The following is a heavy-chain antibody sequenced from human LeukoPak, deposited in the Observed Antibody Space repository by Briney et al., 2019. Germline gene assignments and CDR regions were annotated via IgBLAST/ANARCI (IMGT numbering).Heavy chain of an antibody. D-gene: IGHD2-2*01. Sequence: GASVKVSCKASGYTFTGYYMHWVRQAPGQGLEWMGWINPNSGGTNYAQKFQGRVTMTRATSNSTAYMELSRLRSDDTAVYYCARDRAGGSSSTSYTIDYWGQGTLVTVSS. J-gene: IGHJ4*02. CDR2: INPNSGGT. CDR1: GYTFTGYY. V-gene: IGHV1-2*02. CDR3: ARDRAGGSSSTSYTIDY.